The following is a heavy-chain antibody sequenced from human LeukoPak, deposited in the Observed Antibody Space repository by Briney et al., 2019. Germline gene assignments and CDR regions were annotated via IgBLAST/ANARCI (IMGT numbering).Heavy chain of an antibody. CDR1: GFTFSSYS. D-gene: IGHD3-22*01. CDR3: ARGSTYYDSSGQVPFDY. V-gene: IGHV3-48*01. Sequence: GGSLRLSCAASGFTFSSYSMNWVRQAPGKGLEWGSYISGSSSTIYYADSVKGRFTISRDNGKNTLYLRMNSLRAEDTAVYYCARGSTYYDSSGQVPFDYWGQGTLVTVSS. J-gene: IGHJ4*02. CDR2: ISGSSSTI.